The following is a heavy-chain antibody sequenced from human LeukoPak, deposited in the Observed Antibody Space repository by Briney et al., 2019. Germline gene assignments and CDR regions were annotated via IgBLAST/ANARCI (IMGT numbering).Heavy chain of an antibody. CDR1: GFSLSTSGVG. V-gene: IGHV2-5*02. Sequence: SGPTLVKPTQTLTLTCTFSGFSLSTSGVGVGWIRQPPGKALEWLALIYWDDDKRYSPSLKSRLTITKDTSKNQVVLTMTNMDPVDTATYYCAHRSQLYDSSGYYPYYFDYWGQGTLVTVSS. D-gene: IGHD3-22*01. J-gene: IGHJ4*02. CDR3: AHRSQLYDSSGYYPYYFDY. CDR2: IYWDDDK.